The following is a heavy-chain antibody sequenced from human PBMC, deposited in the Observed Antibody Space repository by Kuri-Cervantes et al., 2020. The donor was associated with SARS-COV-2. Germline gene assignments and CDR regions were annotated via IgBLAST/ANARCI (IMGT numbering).Heavy chain of an antibody. Sequence: ETLSLTCAASGLTFSSYAMSWVRQAPGKGLEWVSAISGSGGSTYYADSVKGRFTISRDNSKNTLYLRMNSLRAEDTAVYYCAKLGSRRHYEDWGQGTLVTVSS. CDR3: AKLGSRRHYED. CDR1: GLTFSSYA. D-gene: IGHD4-17*01. V-gene: IGHV3-23*01. CDR2: ISGSGGST. J-gene: IGHJ4*02.